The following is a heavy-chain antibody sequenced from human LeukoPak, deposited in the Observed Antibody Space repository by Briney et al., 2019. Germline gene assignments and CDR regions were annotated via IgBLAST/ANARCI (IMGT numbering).Heavy chain of an antibody. J-gene: IGHJ2*01. CDR2: ISSSSSYT. D-gene: IGHD2-2*01. CDR3: ARAVVPAAKHWYFDL. CDR1: GFTFSDYY. V-gene: IGHV3-11*05. Sequence: GGSLRLSCAASGFTFSDYYMSWIRQAPRKGLEWVSDISSSSSYTTYADSVKGRFTISRDNAKNSLYLQMNSLRAEDTAVYYCARAVVPAAKHWYFDLWGRGTLVTVSS.